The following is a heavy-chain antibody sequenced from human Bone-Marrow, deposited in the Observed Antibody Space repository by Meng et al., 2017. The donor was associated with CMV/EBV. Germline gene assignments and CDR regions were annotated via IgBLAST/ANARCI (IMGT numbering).Heavy chain of an antibody. D-gene: IGHD1-26*01. CDR1: GYRFSDYC. CDR3: ARERARGATRRDFDY. V-gene: IGHV1-2*02. CDR2: IDPNSGGT. J-gene: IGHJ4*02. Sequence: ASVMVSCKASGYRFSDYCLSWLRQAPGQGLEWMGWIDPNSGGTNYAQKFQGRVIMTRDTSISTAYMELSRLDDTAVYYCARERARGATRRDFDYWGQGTLVTVSS.